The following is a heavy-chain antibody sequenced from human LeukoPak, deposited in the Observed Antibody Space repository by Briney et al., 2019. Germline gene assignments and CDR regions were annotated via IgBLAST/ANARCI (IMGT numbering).Heavy chain of an antibody. J-gene: IGHJ4*02. D-gene: IGHD3-9*01. CDR3: AIANYDILTGYYYLDY. V-gene: IGHV1-69*04. CDR1: GGTFSSYA. CDR2: IIPILGIA. Sequence: SVKVSCKASGGTFSSYAISWVRQAPGQGLEWMGRIIPILGIANYAQKFQGRVTMTRDTSISTAYMELSRLRSDDTAVYYCAIANYDILTGYYYLDYRGQGTLVTVSS.